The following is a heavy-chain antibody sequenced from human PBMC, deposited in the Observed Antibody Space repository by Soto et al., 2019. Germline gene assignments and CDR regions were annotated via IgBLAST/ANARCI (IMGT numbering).Heavy chain of an antibody. CDR2: ISYDGSNK. V-gene: IGHV3-30*18. D-gene: IGHD3-22*01. Sequence: QVQLVESGGGVVQPGRSLRLSCAASGFTFSSYGMHWVRQAPGKGLEWVAVISYDGSNKYYADSVKGRFTISRYNSKNTLDLQMNSLRAEDTAVYYCAKERYYYYDSSGGTLQHWGQGTLVTVSS. CDR3: AKERYYYYDSSGGTLQH. J-gene: IGHJ1*01. CDR1: GFTFSSYG.